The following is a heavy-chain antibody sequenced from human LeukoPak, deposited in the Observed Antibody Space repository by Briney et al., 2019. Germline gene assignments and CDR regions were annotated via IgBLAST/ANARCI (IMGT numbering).Heavy chain of an antibody. Sequence: GGSLRLSCAASGFTFSIYWMSWVRQAPGKGLEWVPIIKEDGSKKYYVDSVKGRFTISRDNAKNSLYLQMNSLRAEDTAVYYCARAEAPGTSGCWGQGTLVTVSS. CDR2: IKEDGSKK. V-gene: IGHV3-7*03. D-gene: IGHD6-13*01. CDR3: ARAEAPGTSGC. CDR1: GFTFSIYW. J-gene: IGHJ4*02.